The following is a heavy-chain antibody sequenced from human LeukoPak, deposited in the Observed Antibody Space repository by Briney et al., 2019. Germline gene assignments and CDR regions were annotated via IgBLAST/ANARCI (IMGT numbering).Heavy chain of an antibody. CDR3: ARVLPYSSGWGVDY. CDR1: GGSIRSYY. V-gene: IGHV4-59*01. J-gene: IGHJ4*02. Sequence: KPSETLSLTCTVSGGSIRSYYWSWIRQPPRKGLEWIGYIYYSGSTNYNPSLKSRVTISVDTSKNQFSLNLSSVTAADTAVYYCARVLPYSSGWGVDYWGQGTLVTVSS. D-gene: IGHD6-19*01. CDR2: IYYSGST.